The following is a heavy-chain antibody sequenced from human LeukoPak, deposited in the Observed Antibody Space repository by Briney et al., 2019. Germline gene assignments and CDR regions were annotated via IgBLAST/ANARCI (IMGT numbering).Heavy chain of an antibody. D-gene: IGHD1-26*01. J-gene: IGHJ6*02. V-gene: IGHV3-23*01. CDR3: AKDRPASGPWGYYYVMDV. Sequence: GGSLRLSCAASGFTFTIYAMSWVRQAPGKGLEWVSTISGSGGSTHYADSVKGRFTISRDNSKNTLYLQMNSLGAEDTAVYYCAKDRPASGPWGYYYVMDVWGQGTTVTVFS. CDR2: ISGSGGST. CDR1: GFTFTIYA.